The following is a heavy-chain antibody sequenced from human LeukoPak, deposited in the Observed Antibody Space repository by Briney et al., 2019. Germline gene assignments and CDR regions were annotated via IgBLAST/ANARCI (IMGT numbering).Heavy chain of an antibody. J-gene: IGHJ6*03. V-gene: IGHV4-61*02. CDR3: ARDPGSYDFWSGYSQYYYMDV. CDR2: IYTSGST. D-gene: IGHD3-3*01. CDR1: GGSISSGSYY. Sequence: SETLSLTCTVSGGSISSGSYYWSWTRQPAGKGLEWIGRIYTSGSTNYNPSLKSRVTISVDTSKNQFSLKLSSVTAADTAVYYCARDPGSYDFWSGYSQYYYMDVWGKGTTVTVSS.